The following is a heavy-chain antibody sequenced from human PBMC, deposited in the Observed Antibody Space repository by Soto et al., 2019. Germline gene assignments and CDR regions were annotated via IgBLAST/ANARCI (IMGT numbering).Heavy chain of an antibody. V-gene: IGHV3-74*03. CDR3: ARDLGGPDY. D-gene: IGHD3-16*01. CDR2: LSSDGFGA. Sequence: GGSLRLSCAASDFSLSPYWLHWVRQVPGRGLEWVARLSSDGFGAAYADSVKGRFFISRDIARNTLSLQMNSLRADDTAVYYCARDLGGPDYWGRGTSVTVSS. CDR1: DFSLSPYW. J-gene: IGHJ4*02.